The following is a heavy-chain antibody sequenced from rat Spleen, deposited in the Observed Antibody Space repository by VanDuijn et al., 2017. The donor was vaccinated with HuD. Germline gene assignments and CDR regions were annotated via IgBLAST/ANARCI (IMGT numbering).Heavy chain of an antibody. CDR3: ARHHYDGYYHGPVLGVMDA. V-gene: IGHV5-25*01. J-gene: IGHJ4*01. D-gene: IGHD1-12*03. CDR1: GFTFSSFP. CDR2: ISSGGGGI. Sequence: EVHLVESGGGLVQPGRSLKLSCAASGFTFSSFPMAWVRQAPKKGLEWVASISSGGGGIYYLDSVKGRFTISRDNAKSTLYLQMDSLRSEDTASYYCARHHYDGYYHGPVLGVMDAWGQGDSVTVSS.